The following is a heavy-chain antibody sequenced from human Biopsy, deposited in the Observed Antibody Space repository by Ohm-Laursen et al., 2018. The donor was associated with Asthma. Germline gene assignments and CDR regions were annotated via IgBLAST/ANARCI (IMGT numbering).Heavy chain of an antibody. Sequence: SLRLSCAASGFTFSTYGMHWVRQAPGKGLEWVAFIAWDGINSYYADSVKGRFTISRDNSRNTLYLQKNSLRADDTAVYYCARAYGGSFFSGSFDIWGQGTMVTVSS. D-gene: IGHD4-23*01. V-gene: IGHV3-30*03. CDR3: ARAYGGSFFSGSFDI. CDR1: GFTFSTYG. CDR2: IAWDGINS. J-gene: IGHJ3*02.